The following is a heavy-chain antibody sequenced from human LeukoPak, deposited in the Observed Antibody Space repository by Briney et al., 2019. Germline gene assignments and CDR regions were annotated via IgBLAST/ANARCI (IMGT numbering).Heavy chain of an antibody. Sequence: SETLSLTCTVSGGSISSSSYYWGWIRQPPGKGLEWIGSIYYSGSTYYNPSLKSRVTISVDTSKNQFSLKLSSVTAADTAVYYCARADIVVVPARRGFDPWGQGTLVTVSS. V-gene: IGHV4-39*07. CDR3: ARADIVVVPARRGFDP. J-gene: IGHJ5*02. CDR2: IYYSGST. CDR1: GGSISSSSYY. D-gene: IGHD2-2*01.